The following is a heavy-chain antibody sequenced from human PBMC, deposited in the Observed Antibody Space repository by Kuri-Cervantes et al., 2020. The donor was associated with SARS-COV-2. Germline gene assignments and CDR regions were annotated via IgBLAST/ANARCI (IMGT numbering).Heavy chain of an antibody. J-gene: IGHJ3*02. V-gene: IGHV1-46*01. CDR3: ARADIVVVVAAGGAFDI. CDR1: GYTFTSYY. Sequence: ASVKVSCKASGYTFTSYYMHWVRQAPGQGLEWMGIINPSGGSTSYAQKFQGRVTVTRDTSTSTVYMELSSLRSEDTAVYYCARADIVVVVAAGGAFDIWGQGTMVTVSS. D-gene: IGHD2-15*01. CDR2: INPSGGST.